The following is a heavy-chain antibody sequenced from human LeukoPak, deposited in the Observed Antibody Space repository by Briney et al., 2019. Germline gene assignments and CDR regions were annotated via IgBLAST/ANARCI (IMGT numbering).Heavy chain of an antibody. CDR2: IKQDESEK. J-gene: IGHJ4*02. CDR1: GFTFSNYW. V-gene: IGHV3-7*01. Sequence: GRSLRLSCSASGFTFSNYWMSWVRQPPGKGLEWVANIKQDESEKFYVDSVKGRFTISRDNAKGSLYLQMNSLRAEDTAVYYCARALDSSSSRYQAFEEWGQGTLVTVSS. CDR3: ARALDSSSSRYQAFEE. D-gene: IGHD2-2*01.